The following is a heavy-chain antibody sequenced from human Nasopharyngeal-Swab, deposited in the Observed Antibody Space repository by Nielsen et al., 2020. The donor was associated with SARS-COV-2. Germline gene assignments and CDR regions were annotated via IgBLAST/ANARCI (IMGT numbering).Heavy chain of an antibody. V-gene: IGHV4-61*01. CDR1: GGSVSSGSYY. J-gene: IGHJ4*02. Sequence: SETLSLTCTVSGGSVSSGSYYWSWIRQPPGEGLEWIGYIYYSGSTNYNPSLKSRVTISVDTSKNQFSLKLSSVTAADTAVYYCARANYDILTGYYIYFDYWGQGTLVTVSS. D-gene: IGHD3-9*01. CDR3: ARANYDILTGYYIYFDY. CDR2: IYYSGST.